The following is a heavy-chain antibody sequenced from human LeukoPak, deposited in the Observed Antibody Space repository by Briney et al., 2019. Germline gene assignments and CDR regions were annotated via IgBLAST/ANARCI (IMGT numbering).Heavy chain of an antibody. CDR3: ARHVTAMVYFDY. Sequence: SETLSLTCAVYGGSFSGYYWSWIRQPPGKGLEWIGYIYTSGSTNYNPSLKSRVTISVDTSKNQFSLKLSSVTAADTAVYYCARHVTAMVYFDYWGQGILVTVSS. V-gene: IGHV4-4*09. CDR1: GGSFSGYY. CDR2: IYTSGST. J-gene: IGHJ4*02. D-gene: IGHD5-18*01.